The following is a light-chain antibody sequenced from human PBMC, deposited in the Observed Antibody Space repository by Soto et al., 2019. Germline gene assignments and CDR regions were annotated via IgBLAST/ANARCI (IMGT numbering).Light chain of an antibody. Sequence: EIQMTQSPSTLSASVGDRVTITCRAGQSINSWLAWYQQKPGKAPKLLIYHASNLKSGVPSRFSASGSGTEFTLTISSLQPDDFATYYCQKSNAHFGRGTRVEIK. CDR2: HAS. V-gene: IGKV1-5*01. CDR1: QSINSW. J-gene: IGKJ4*01. CDR3: QKSNAH.